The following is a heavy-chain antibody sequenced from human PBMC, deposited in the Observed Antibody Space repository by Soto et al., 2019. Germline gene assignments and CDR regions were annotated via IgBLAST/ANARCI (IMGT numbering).Heavy chain of an antibody. Sequence: QVQLLQSAAEVKKPGASVKVSCKASGYTFTNFGVTWVRQAPGQGLEWMGWISAYTDDPNYAQKFQGRVTMTIDTSTSTAYMDVRSLTSDDTAVYYCARVIPGAEAWFDPWGQGTLVTVSS. D-gene: IGHD2-2*01. CDR3: ARVIPGAEAWFDP. V-gene: IGHV1-18*01. J-gene: IGHJ5*02. CDR2: ISAYTDDP. CDR1: GYTFTNFG.